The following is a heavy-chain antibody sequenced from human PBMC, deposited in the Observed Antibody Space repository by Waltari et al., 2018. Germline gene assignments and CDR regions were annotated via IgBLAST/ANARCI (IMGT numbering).Heavy chain of an antibody. Sequence: EVRLVASGGSLVKPGGSLRLSCAASGFPLSSFAMNWVRQAPGKGLEWVAGLSASGSRTFYAASVKGRFTISRDNSNNTLYAQMTSLTPEDTATYYCAMSLTVLVRADHWGQGTLVAVSS. J-gene: IGHJ4*02. D-gene: IGHD1-26*01. CDR3: AMSLTVLVRADH. CDR1: GFPLSSFA. CDR2: LSASGSRT. V-gene: IGHV3-23*04.